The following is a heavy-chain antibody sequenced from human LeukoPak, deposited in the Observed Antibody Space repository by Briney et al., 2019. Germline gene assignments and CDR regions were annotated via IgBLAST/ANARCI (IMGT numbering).Heavy chain of an antibody. Sequence: SVKVSCKASGGTFSSYAISWVRQAPGQGLGWMGGIIPIFGTANYAQKFQGRVTITADESTSTAYVELSSLRSEDTAVYYCAHQQLGSSEFDYWGQGTLVTVSS. V-gene: IGHV1-69*13. CDR1: GGTFSSYA. CDR2: IIPIFGTA. J-gene: IGHJ4*02. D-gene: IGHD6-13*01. CDR3: AHQQLGSSEFDY.